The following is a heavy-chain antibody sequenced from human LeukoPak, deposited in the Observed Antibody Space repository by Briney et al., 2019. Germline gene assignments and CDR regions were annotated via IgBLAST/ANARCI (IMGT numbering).Heavy chain of an antibody. CDR2: VYSGGNT. V-gene: IGHV3-66*01. CDR1: GFTVSSDY. J-gene: IGHJ4*02. CDR3: AREPPGGGFDY. D-gene: IGHD3-16*01. Sequence: GGSLRLSCTASGFTVSSDYMSWVRQAPGKGLEWVSVVYSGGNTYYADSVKGRFTISRDTSKNTLYLQMNSLRAEDTAVYYCAREPPGGGFDYWGQGTLVTVSS.